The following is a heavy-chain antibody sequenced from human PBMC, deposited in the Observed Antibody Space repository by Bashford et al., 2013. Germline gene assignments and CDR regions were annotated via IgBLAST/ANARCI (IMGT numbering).Heavy chain of an antibody. V-gene: IGHV1-2*02. J-gene: IGHJ3*02. CDR3: AKDRDDYGDPDAFNI. CDR2: INPNSGGT. D-gene: IGHD4-17*01. Sequence: WVRQAPGQGLEWMGWINPNSGGTNYAQKFQGRVTMTRDTSISTAYMELSRLRSDDTAVYYCAKDRDDYGDPDAFNIWGQGTMVNRLL.